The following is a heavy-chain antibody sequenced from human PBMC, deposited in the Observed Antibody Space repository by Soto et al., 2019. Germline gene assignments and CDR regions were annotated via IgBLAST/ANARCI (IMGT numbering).Heavy chain of an antibody. CDR3: VRATGYSGSDYVYYYGMDV. D-gene: IGHD5-12*01. V-gene: IGHV3-33*01. CDR1: GFTFSSYG. J-gene: IGHJ6*02. CDR2: VWYDGGNK. Sequence: QVQLVESGGGVVQPGRSLRLSCAASGFTFSSYGMHWVRQAPGKGLECVALVWYDGGNKYYVDSVKGRFTISRDNSKNTLHLEMNSLRAEDTAVYYSVRATGYSGSDYVYYYGMDVWGQGTTVTVSS.